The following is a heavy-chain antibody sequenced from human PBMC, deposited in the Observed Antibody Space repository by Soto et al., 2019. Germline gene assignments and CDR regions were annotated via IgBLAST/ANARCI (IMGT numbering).Heavy chain of an antibody. Sequence: QVQLVQSGAEEKKPRASVKVSCKASGYSFTGYAMHWVREAPGQRLEWMGWINAGNGNTKYSQKFQGRVTISRDTSASTAYMELSSLGSEDTAVYYCARAVAVPADFDYWGQGTLVTVSS. CDR3: ARAVAVPADFDY. CDR2: INAGNGNT. J-gene: IGHJ4*02. D-gene: IGHD6-19*01. CDR1: GYSFTGYA. V-gene: IGHV1-3*05.